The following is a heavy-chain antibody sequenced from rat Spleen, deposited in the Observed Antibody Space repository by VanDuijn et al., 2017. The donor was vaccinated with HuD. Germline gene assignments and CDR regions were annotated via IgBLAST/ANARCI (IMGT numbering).Heavy chain of an antibody. J-gene: IGHJ4*01. D-gene: IGHD4-3*01. Sequence: EVKLVESGGGLVQPGRSLKLSCAASGFNFNEYWMGWVRQAPAKALEWVASISTGGSNAYYRDSVRGRFTISKNNAKSTLYLQMDSLRSEDTATYYCARGGALDAWGQGASVTVSS. CDR1: GFNFNEYW. CDR3: ARGGALDA. V-gene: IGHV5-25*01. CDR2: ISTGGSNA.